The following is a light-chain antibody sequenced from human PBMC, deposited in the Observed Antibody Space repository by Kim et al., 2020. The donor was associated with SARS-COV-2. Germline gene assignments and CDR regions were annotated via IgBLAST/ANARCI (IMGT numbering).Light chain of an antibody. CDR1: SLRSYY. CDR3: NSRDSRGNHVV. CDR2: GKN. J-gene: IGLJ2*01. V-gene: IGLV3-19*01. Sequence: SELTQDPAVSVALGQTVRITCQGDSLRSYYASWYQQKPGQAPVLVIYGKNNRPPGIPDRFSGPTPGNTASLTITGAQAEDEADYYCNSRDSRGNHVVFG.